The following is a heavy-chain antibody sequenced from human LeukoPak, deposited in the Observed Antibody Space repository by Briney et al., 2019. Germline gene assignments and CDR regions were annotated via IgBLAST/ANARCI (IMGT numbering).Heavy chain of an antibody. J-gene: IGHJ4*02. D-gene: IGHD5-18*01. V-gene: IGHV3-66*03. CDR1: GLTCSHNY. CDR3: AKDRYSYAFEYSDS. CDR2: IHTSGDT. Sequence: GGSLRLSCAASGLTCSHNYVSWVRQAPGKGLEWVSAIHTSGDTCYADSVKGRFTISRDNSKNTLSLQVSSLRTEDTAVYYCAKDRYSYAFEYSDSWGQGTLVTVSS.